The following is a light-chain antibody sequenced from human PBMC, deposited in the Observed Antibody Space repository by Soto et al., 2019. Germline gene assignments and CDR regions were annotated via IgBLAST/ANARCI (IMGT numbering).Light chain of an antibody. J-gene: IGKJ5*01. V-gene: IGKV3-11*01. CDR3: QQRSNRPLT. CDR2: GAS. CDR1: QSISSN. Sequence: EIVLTQSPATLSLSPGERATLSCRASQSISSNLAWYQQKPGQAPRLLIYGASTRATGIPARFSGSGSGTDFTLTISSLDPEDFAVYYCQQRSNRPLTFGQGTRLEIK.